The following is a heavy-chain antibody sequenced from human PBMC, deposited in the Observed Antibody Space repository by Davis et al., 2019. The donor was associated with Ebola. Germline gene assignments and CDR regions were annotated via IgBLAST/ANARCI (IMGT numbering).Heavy chain of an antibody. CDR2: TNTDGSTT. CDR1: GFTFSNYW. Sequence: GESLKISCVVSGFTFSNYWMHWVRQAPGKGPVWVSRTNTDGSTTNHADSVKGRFTISRDNTKNTLYLQMSSLRAEDTAVYYCARDLGGVGSNWGQGILVTVSS. D-gene: IGHD3-16*01. CDR3: ARDLGGVGSN. J-gene: IGHJ4*02. V-gene: IGHV3-74*01.